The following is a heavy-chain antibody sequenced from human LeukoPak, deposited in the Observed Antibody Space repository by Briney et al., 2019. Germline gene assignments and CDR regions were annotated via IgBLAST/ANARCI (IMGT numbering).Heavy chain of an antibody. CDR2: FWCDGSNK. D-gene: IGHD4-17*01. Sequence: GRSLRLSCAACGFTFSSYGVHWVRQAPGEGLEWVAVFWCDGSNKYYAGSVKGRFTISRNNSKNTLNLQMNSHRPEATAVHYCARGRHVYGDYVEHYYGMDDWGQGTTVTVSS. CDR3: ARGRHVYGDYVEHYYGMDD. CDR1: GFTFSSYG. J-gene: IGHJ6*02. V-gene: IGHV3-33*01.